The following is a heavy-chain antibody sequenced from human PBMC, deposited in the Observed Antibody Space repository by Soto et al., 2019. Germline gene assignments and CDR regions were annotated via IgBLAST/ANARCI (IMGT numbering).Heavy chain of an antibody. CDR3: ARHSSSTRGWFDP. J-gene: IGHJ5*02. D-gene: IGHD2-2*01. Sequence: QVQLRESGPGLVKPSETLSLTCTVSGGSISNYYRSWIRQPPGKGLEWIGYIYYSGSTNYNPSLTSRVTISVDTSKNQFSLNLSSVTAADTAVYYCARHSSSTRGWFDPWGQGTLVTVSS. CDR2: IYYSGST. CDR1: GGSISNYY. V-gene: IGHV4-59*01.